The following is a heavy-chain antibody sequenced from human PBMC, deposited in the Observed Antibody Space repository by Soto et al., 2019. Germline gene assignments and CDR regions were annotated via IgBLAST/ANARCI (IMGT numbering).Heavy chain of an antibody. CDR2: IYHSGST. J-gene: IGHJ5*02. D-gene: IGHD2-15*01. Sequence: QLQLQESGSGLVKPSQTLSLTCAVSGGSISSGGYSWSWIRQPPWKGLEWIGYIYHSGSTYYNPSLMSRVTLAVDWSKNQCSLKLSYVTAAYTAVYYCAIVSDRWGQGTLVTVSS. V-gene: IGHV4-30-2*01. CDR3: AIVSDR. CDR1: GGSISSGGYS.